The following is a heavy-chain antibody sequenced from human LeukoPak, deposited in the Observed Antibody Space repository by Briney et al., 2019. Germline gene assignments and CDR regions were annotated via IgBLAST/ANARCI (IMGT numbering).Heavy chain of an antibody. CDR3: ASHRGVTAAFDI. V-gene: IGHV4-39*01. Sequence: KASETLSLTCTVSGGSISSSSYYWGWIRQPPGKGLEWIGSIYYSGSTYYNPSLKSRVTISVDTSKNQFSLKLSSVTAADTAVYYCASHRGVTAAFDIWGQGTMVTVSS. D-gene: IGHD3-10*01. CDR1: GGSISSSSYY. J-gene: IGHJ3*02. CDR2: IYYSGST.